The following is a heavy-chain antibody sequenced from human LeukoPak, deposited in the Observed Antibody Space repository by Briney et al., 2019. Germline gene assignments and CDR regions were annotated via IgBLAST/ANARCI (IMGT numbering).Heavy chain of an antibody. J-gene: IGHJ5*02. CDR2: INPNSGGT. Sequence: GASVKVSCKPSGYTFTDYYMHWVQQAPGQGLEWMGWINPNSGGTNYAQTFQGRVTMTRDTSINTAYMELRRLRPDDTAVYYCAKDLRCSSSWTSGWFDPWGQGTLVTVSA. V-gene: IGHV1-2*02. D-gene: IGHD2-2*01. CDR1: GYTFTDYY. CDR3: AKDLRCSSSWTSGWFDP.